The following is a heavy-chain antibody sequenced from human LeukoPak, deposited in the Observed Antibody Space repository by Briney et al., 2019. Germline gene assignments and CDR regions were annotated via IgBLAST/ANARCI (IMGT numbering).Heavy chain of an antibody. CDR1: GFTVSSNY. J-gene: IGHJ3*02. CDR2: IYSGGST. D-gene: IGHD2-2*01. Sequence: PGGSLRLSCAASGFTVSSNYMSWVRQAPGKGLEWVSVIYSGGSTYYADSVKGRFTISRDNSKNTLYLQINSLTAEDTAVYYCARVGVVPAAIPDGFDIWGQGKMVTVSS. CDR3: ARVGVVPAAIPDGFDI. V-gene: IGHV3-53*01.